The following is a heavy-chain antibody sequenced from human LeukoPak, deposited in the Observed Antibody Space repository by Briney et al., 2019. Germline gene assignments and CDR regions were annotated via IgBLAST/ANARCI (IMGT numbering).Heavy chain of an antibody. CDR1: AYTFANYY. V-gene: IGHV1-2*02. Sequence: GASVKVSCKASAYTFANYYIHWVRQAPGQGLEWMGWMNPGTGDTNYAHNLQGRVTMTRDTSLDTAYLDLTRLTPDDTALYYCAREGCNAFDHWGQGTLVTVSS. CDR3: AREGCNAFDH. D-gene: IGHD2-8*01. CDR2: MNPGTGDT. J-gene: IGHJ4*02.